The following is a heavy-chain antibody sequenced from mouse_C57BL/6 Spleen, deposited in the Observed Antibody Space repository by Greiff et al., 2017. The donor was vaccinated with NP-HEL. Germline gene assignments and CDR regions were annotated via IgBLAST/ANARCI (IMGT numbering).Heavy chain of an antibody. CDR2: ISSGGSYT. CDR1: GFTFSSYG. CDR3: ARQGGNYDGYYYAMDY. D-gene: IGHD2-1*01. J-gene: IGHJ4*01. Sequence: EVQLVESGGDLVKPGGSLKLSCAASGFTFSSYGMSWVRQTPDKRLEWVATISSGGSYTYYPDSVKGRFTISRDNAKNTLYLQMSSLKSEDTAMYYCARQGGNYDGYYYAMDYWGQGTSVTVSS. V-gene: IGHV5-6*01.